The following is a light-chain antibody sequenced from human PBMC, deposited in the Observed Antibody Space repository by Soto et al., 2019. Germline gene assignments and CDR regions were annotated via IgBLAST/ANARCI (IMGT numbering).Light chain of an antibody. CDR1: QCISNY. CDR2: AAS. Sequence: DIQMTQSPSSLSASVGDRVTITCRASQCISNYLAWYQQKPGKVPKLLIYAASTLQSGVPTRFSGSGSGTDFILTISSLQHEDVATYYCQKYNSALLFTFSHGTKVDIK. J-gene: IGKJ3*01. V-gene: IGKV1-27*01. CDR3: QKYNSALLFT.